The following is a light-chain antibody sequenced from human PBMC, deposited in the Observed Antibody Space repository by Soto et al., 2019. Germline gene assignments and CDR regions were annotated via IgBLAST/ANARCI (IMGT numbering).Light chain of an antibody. CDR3: GQYGSS. V-gene: IGKV3-20*01. CDR1: QSVSSSY. J-gene: IGKJ5*01. CDR2: GAA. Sequence: EIVFTQSPATLSLSPRERSTLSCSASQSVSSSYLAWYQQKPRQAPRLLIYGAASRVTGIPDRFSGSGSGTDFTLTISRLEPEDFAVYYCGQYGSSFGQGTRLEIK.